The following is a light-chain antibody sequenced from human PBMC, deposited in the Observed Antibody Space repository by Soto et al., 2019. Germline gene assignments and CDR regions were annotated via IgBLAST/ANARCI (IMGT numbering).Light chain of an antibody. CDR2: GAS. Sequence: TQPPATVSVSAGEGATLSCRASQNVGSNLAWYQQRSGQAPRLLIYGASKRATGVPAKFSGSGSGTEFTLTISSLQSEDFAIYYCLQHNNWWTFGQGTKVDIK. V-gene: IGKV3-15*01. CDR3: LQHNNWWT. CDR1: QNVGSN. J-gene: IGKJ1*01.